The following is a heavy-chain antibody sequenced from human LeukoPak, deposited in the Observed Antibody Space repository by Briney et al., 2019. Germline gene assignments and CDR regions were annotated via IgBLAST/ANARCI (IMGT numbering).Heavy chain of an antibody. CDR2: IGHAGDT. D-gene: IGHD1-26*01. CDR1: GFAFSSYD. V-gene: IGHV3-13*01. J-gene: IGHJ4*02. CDR3: AALGDSIY. Sequence: PGVCLRLSCAASGFAFSSYDMHWVRQVSGKGLEWVSAIGHAGDTYYADSVKGRFTISREDAKNYFFLQMNSLRAGDTAVYFCAALGDSIYWGQGTLVTVSS.